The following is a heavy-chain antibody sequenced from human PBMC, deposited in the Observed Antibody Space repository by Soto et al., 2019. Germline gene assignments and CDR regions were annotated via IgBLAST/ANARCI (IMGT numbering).Heavy chain of an antibody. CDR2: INSDGSST. J-gene: IGHJ4*02. CDR3: VRTSLVVAAATREDY. CDR1: GFTFSSYW. D-gene: IGHD2-15*01. V-gene: IGHV3-74*01. Sequence: GSLRLSCAASGFTFSSYWMHWVRQAPGKGLVWLSRINSDGSSTSYADSVKGRFTISRDNAKNTLYLQMNSLRAEDTAVYYCVRTSLVVAAATREDYCGQGTLVTVGS.